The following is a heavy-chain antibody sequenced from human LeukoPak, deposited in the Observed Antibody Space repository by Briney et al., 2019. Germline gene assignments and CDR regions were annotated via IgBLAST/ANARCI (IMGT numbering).Heavy chain of an antibody. V-gene: IGHV3-30-3*01. CDR1: GFTFSSYA. CDR2: ISYDGSNI. D-gene: IGHD3-3*01. Sequence: GGSLRLSCAASGFTFSSYAMHWVRQAPGKGLEGVAVISYDGSNIYYADSVKGRFTISRDNSKNTLYLQMNSLRAEDTAVYYCARDRSLHDFWSGYWIKKRGFDYWGQGTLVTVSS. J-gene: IGHJ4*02. CDR3: ARDRSLHDFWSGYWIKKRGFDY.